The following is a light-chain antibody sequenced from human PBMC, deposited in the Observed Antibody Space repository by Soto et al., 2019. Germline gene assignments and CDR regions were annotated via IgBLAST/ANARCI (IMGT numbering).Light chain of an antibody. Sequence: QSVLTQPASVSGSPGQSITISCTGTSSDIGGYEYVSWYQQHPGKAPKLIIYEVSNRPSGVSNRFSGSKSGNTASLTISGLQAEDEADYHCSSYTSSSTWVFGGGTQLTVL. CDR3: SSYTSSSTWV. J-gene: IGLJ3*02. CDR2: EVS. V-gene: IGLV2-14*01. CDR1: SSDIGGYEY.